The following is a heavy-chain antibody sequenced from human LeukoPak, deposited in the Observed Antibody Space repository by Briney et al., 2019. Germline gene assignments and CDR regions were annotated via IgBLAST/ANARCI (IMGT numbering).Heavy chain of an antibody. CDR1: GGSISSGPYY. J-gene: IGHJ4*02. V-gene: IGHV4-39*07. Sequence: PSETLSLTCTVSGGSISSGPYYWGWIRQPPGKGLEWIGNIYYGENTYYNPSLKSRVTISVDTSKNQFSLKLSSVTAADTAVYYCARNLAGHFGGFYFDDWGQGTLVTVSS. D-gene: IGHD2-21*01. CDR3: ARNLAGHFGGFYFDD. CDR2: IYYGENT.